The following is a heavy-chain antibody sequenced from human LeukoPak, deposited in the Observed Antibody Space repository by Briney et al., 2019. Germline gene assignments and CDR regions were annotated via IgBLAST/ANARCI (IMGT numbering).Heavy chain of an antibody. J-gene: IGHJ5*02. Sequence: GASVKVSCKASGYTFRGYDINWVRQATGQGLEWMGWMNPNSGNTGYAQKFQGRVTMTRSNSISTAYMELSSLRSEDTAVYYCARYRPGKAALPAPTNWFDPWGQGTLVTVSS. CDR3: ARYRPGKAALPAPTNWFDP. CDR1: GYTFRGYD. CDR2: MNPNSGNT. V-gene: IGHV1-8*01. D-gene: IGHD2-2*01.